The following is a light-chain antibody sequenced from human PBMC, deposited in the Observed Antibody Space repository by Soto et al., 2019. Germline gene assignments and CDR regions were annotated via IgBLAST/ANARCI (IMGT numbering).Light chain of an antibody. CDR3: QQRSNWPPIT. CDR2: GAS. Sequence: EIVLTQSPVTLSLSPGERATLSYRASQSVSGSYLAWYQQKPGQAPRLLIYGASSRATGVPDRFSGSGSGTDFTLTISRLEPEDFAVYYCQQRSNWPPITFGQGTRLEIK. CDR1: QSVSGSY. J-gene: IGKJ5*01. V-gene: IGKV3D-20*02.